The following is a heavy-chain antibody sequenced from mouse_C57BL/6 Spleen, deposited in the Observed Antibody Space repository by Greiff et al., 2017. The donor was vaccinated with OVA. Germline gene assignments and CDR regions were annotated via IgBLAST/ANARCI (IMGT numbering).Heavy chain of an antibody. CDR3: AREGTAWFAY. J-gene: IGHJ3*01. CDR1: GFTFSSYA. D-gene: IGHD3-3*01. V-gene: IGHV5-4*01. CDR2: ISDGGSYT. Sequence: EVQLVASGGGLVKPGGSLKLSCAASGFTFSSYAMSWVRQTPEKRLEWVATISDGGSYTYYPDNVKGRFTISRDNAKNNLYLQMSHRKSEDTAMYYCAREGTAWFAYWGQGTLVTVSA.